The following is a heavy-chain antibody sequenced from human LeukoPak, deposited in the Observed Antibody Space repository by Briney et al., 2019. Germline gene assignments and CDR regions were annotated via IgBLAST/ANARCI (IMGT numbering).Heavy chain of an antibody. Sequence: SETLSLTCTVSGGSISSYYWSWIRQPPGKGLEWIGYIYYSGSTNYNPSLKSRVTISVDTSKNQFSLKLSSVTAADTAVYYCARENYYGSGILPRNYYYYGMDVWGQGTTVTVSS. CDR1: GGSISSYY. J-gene: IGHJ6*02. CDR3: ARENYYGSGILPRNYYYYGMDV. CDR2: IYYSGST. V-gene: IGHV4-59*01. D-gene: IGHD3-10*01.